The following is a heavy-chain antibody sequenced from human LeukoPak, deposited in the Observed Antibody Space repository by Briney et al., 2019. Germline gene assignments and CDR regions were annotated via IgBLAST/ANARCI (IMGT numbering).Heavy chain of an antibody. CDR2: TYYRSKWYN. CDR3: ARSVGYSSSFFYYYYYYMDV. D-gene: IGHD6-6*01. Sequence: SQTLSLTCALSGDSVSSNSAAWNWIRQSPSRGLEWLGRTYYRSKWYNDYAVSVKSRITINPDTSKNQFSLQLNSVTPEDTAVYYCARSVGYSSSFFYYYYYYMDVWGKGTTVTVSS. J-gene: IGHJ6*03. V-gene: IGHV6-1*01. CDR1: GDSVSSNSAA.